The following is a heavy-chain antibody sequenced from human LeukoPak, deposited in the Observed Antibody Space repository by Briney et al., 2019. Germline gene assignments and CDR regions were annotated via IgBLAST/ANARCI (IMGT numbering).Heavy chain of an antibody. Sequence: GGSLRLSCAASGFSFRNYWMGWVRQAPGKGLEWVANTKPDGSAEYYADSVRGRFTASRDNANNLLYLQMNRLRAEDTAVYCCARDGGLHTNSDYWGQGTLLTVSP. V-gene: IGHV3-7*01. CDR2: TKPDGSAE. D-gene: IGHD2-15*01. J-gene: IGHJ4*02. CDR1: GFSFRNYW. CDR3: ARDGGLHTNSDY.